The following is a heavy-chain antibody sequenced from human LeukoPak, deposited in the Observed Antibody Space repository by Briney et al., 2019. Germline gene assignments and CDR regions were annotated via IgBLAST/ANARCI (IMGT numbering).Heavy chain of an antibody. CDR2: INWNGGST. CDR1: GFTFDDYG. CDR3: ARGPHIVVVPAAIPLGSFDP. Sequence: GSLRLSCAASGFTFDDYGMSWVRQAPGKGLEWVSGINWNGGSTGYADSVKGRFTISRDNAKNSLYLQMNSLRAEDTALYYCARGPHIVVVPAAIPLGSFDPWGQGTLVTVSS. V-gene: IGHV3-20*04. D-gene: IGHD2-2*02. J-gene: IGHJ5*02.